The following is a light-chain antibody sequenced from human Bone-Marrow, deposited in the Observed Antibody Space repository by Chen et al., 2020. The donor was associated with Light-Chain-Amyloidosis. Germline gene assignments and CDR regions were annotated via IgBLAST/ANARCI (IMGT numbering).Light chain of an antibody. J-gene: IGLJ2*01. Sequence: SYELTHPPSVSVSPGQTARITCSGDDLPTKYAYWYHQKPGQAPVLVIHRDTERPSGISELFSGYSSGTTATLTISGVQAEDEADYHCQSADSSGTYEVIFGGGTKLTVL. V-gene: IGLV3-25*03. CDR3: QSADSSGTYEVI. CDR2: RDT. CDR1: DLPTKY.